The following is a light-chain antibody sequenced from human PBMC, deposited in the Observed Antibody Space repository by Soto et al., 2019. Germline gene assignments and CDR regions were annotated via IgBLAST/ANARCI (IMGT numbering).Light chain of an antibody. CDR1: QSISSY. V-gene: IGKV1-39*01. Sequence: DIQMTQSPSSLSASVGDRVTITCRASQSISSYLNWYQQQPGKAPKLLIYAASSLQSGVPSRFSGSGSGTDLTLTIRSLQPEDFATYYCQQSYSTPRTFGQGTKVEIK. J-gene: IGKJ1*01. CDR3: QQSYSTPRT. CDR2: AAS.